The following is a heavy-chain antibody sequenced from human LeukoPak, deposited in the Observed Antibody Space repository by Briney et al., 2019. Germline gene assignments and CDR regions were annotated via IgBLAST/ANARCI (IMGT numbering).Heavy chain of an antibody. CDR3: AREGSYYDFWSTPGY. J-gene: IGHJ4*02. Sequence: ASVKVSCKASGSTFTNYGISWVRQAPGQGLEWMGWISADKGNTNYAQKLQGRVTMTTDTSTSTAYMELRSLRSDDTAVYYCAREGSYYDFWSTPGYWGQGTLVTVSS. V-gene: IGHV1-18*01. CDR2: ISADKGNT. CDR1: GSTFTNYG. D-gene: IGHD3-3*01.